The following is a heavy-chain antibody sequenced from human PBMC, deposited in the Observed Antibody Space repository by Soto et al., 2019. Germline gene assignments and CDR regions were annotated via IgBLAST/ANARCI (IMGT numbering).Heavy chain of an antibody. CDR1: GGSISTGGYY. Sequence: PSETLSLTCTVSGGSISTGGYYWSWIRQHPGKGLEWIGYIYYSGNTYYNPSLKSRVTISVDTYKKQFSLKLSSVTAADTAVYYCARDTSNSGNVFDIWGQGTMVTVSS. CDR3: ARDTSNSGNVFDI. CDR2: IYYSGNT. V-gene: IGHV4-31*03. D-gene: IGHD4-4*01. J-gene: IGHJ3*02.